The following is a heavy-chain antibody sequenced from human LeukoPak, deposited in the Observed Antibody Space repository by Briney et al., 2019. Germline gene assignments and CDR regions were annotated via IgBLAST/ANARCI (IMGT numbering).Heavy chain of an antibody. Sequence: ASVKVSCKASGYTFTSYGISWVRQAPGQGLEWMGWISAYNGNTNYAQKLQGRVTTTTDTSTSTAYMELRSLRSDDTAVYYCARDYDEYCSSTSCYTSDYWGQGTLVTVSS. CDR1: GYTFTSYG. J-gene: IGHJ4*02. CDR3: ARDYDEYCSSTSCYTSDY. V-gene: IGHV1-18*01. CDR2: ISAYNGNT. D-gene: IGHD2-2*02.